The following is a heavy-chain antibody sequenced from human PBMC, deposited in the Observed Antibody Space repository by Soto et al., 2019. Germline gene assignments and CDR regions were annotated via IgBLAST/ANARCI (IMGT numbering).Heavy chain of an antibody. J-gene: IGHJ4*02. CDR3: ARLEYSTSSFDY. CDR1: GYCLPTYW. Sequence: GESLNISCHGSGYCLPTYWLGWGREWTGKELVWMGITYPGTYDTTSSPCFDGKVTISANKSISTAYLQWSSLKASDSAMYYCARLEYSTSSFDYWGQGTLVTVSS. V-gene: IGHV5-51*01. CDR2: TYPGTYDT. D-gene: IGHD6-6*01.